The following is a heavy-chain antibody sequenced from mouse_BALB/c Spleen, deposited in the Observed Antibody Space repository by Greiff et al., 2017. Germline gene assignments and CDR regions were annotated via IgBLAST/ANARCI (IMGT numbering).Heavy chain of an antibody. CDR2: ISDGGSYT. V-gene: IGHV5-4*02. D-gene: IGHD2-1*01. J-gene: IGHJ2*01. Sequence: DVKLVESGGGLVKPGGSLKLSCAASGFTFSDYYMYWVRQTPEKRLEWVATISDGGSYTYYPDSVKGRFTISRDNAKNNLYLQMSSLKSEDTAMYYCARDGNSWFAYWGQGTTLTVSS. CDR3: ARDGNSWFAY. CDR1: GFTFSDYY.